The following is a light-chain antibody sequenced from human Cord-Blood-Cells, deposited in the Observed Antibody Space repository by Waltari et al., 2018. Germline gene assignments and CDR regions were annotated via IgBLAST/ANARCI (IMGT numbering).Light chain of an antibody. CDR2: AAS. V-gene: IGKV1-39*01. J-gene: IGKJ2*03. CDR3: QQSYSTPYS. Sequence: DIQMTQSPSSLSASVGDRVTITCRASQSISSYLNWYQQKPGKAPKLLIYAASSLQSGVPSRFSGSGSGTDFNLTISSRQPEDCATYYCQQSYSTPYSFGQGTKLEIK. CDR1: QSISSY.